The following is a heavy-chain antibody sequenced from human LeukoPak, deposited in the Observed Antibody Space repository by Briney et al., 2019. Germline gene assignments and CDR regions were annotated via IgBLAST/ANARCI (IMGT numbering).Heavy chain of an antibody. CDR2: ISSSSSYI. Sequence: GGSLGLSCAASGFTFSSYSMNWVRQAPGKGLEWVSSISSSSSYIYYAYSVKGRLPISRDNAKNSLYLQMNSLRAEDTAVYYCARSGSSGWYYFDYWGQGTLVTVSS. V-gene: IGHV3-21*01. CDR1: GFTFSSYS. J-gene: IGHJ4*02. CDR3: ARSGSSGWYYFDY. D-gene: IGHD6-19*01.